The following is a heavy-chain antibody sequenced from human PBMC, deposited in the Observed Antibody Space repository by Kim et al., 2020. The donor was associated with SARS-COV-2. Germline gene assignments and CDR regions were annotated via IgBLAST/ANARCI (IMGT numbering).Heavy chain of an antibody. V-gene: IGHV1-69*13. CDR3: ARAGYCSGGSCYADYYYYGMDV. CDR2: IIPIFGTA. J-gene: IGHJ6*02. D-gene: IGHD2-15*01. CDR1: GGTFSSYA. Sequence: SVKVSCKASGGTFSSYAISWVRQAPGQGLEWMGGIIPIFGTANYAQKFQGRVTITADESTSTAYMELSSLRSEDTAVYYCARAGYCSGGSCYADYYYYGMDVWGLGTTVTVSS.